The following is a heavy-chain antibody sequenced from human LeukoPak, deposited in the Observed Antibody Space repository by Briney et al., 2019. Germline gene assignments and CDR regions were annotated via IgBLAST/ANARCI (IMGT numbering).Heavy chain of an antibody. D-gene: IGHD4-17*01. CDR2: ISSSSSYI. CDR1: GFTFSNYG. V-gene: IGHV3-21*01. J-gene: IGHJ6*03. Sequence: GGSLRLSCAASGFTFSNYGMNWVRQAPGKGLEWVSSISSSSSYIYYADSVKGRFTISRDNAKNSLYLQMNSLRAEDTAVYYCARALDYGENSYYYYMDVWGKGTTVTISS. CDR3: ARALDYGENSYYYYMDV.